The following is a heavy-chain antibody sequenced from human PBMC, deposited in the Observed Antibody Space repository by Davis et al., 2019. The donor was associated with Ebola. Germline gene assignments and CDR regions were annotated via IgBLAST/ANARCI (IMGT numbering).Heavy chain of an antibody. D-gene: IGHD3-16*01. CDR2: IYYSGTT. CDR3: ARVGATGEWFDP. J-gene: IGHJ5*02. CDR1: GGSFSTYY. Sequence: SETLSLTCTVSGGSFSTYYWSWVRQPPGKGLEWVGYIYYSGTTHYNPSLRGRVTISVDTSKKHFSLKLGSVTAADTAVYYCARVGATGEWFDPWGQGTLVTVSS. V-gene: IGHV4-59*01.